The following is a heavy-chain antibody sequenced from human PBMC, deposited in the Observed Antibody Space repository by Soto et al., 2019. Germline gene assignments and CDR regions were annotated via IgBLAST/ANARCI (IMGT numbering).Heavy chain of an antibody. V-gene: IGHV1-18*01. J-gene: IGHJ1*01. D-gene: IGHD1-26*01. CDR1: GYDFNNYG. CDR3: ARDRRLVGAARPEYFQH. Sequence: QVQLVQSGAEVKKPGASVKVSCKASGYDFNNYGISWVRQAPGQGLEWMGWISADNGNTNNAQKFQGRLTLTXXPSTRTVYRELTSLSSDDTAVYYCARDRRLVGAARPEYFQHWGQGTLVTVSS. CDR2: ISADNGNT.